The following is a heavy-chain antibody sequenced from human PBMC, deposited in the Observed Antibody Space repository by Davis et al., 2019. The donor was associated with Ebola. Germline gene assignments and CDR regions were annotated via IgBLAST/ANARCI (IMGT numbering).Heavy chain of an antibody. CDR3: ANAITAAGKGYYYYGMDV. V-gene: IGHV3-23*01. CDR1: GFTFSSYG. J-gene: IGHJ6*02. CDR2: ISGGGTNT. D-gene: IGHD6-13*01. Sequence: GESLKISCAASGFTFSSYGMHWVRQAPGKGLEWVAAISGGGTNTYYADSVKGRFTISRDNSKNTLYLQMNSLRADDTAVYYCANAITAAGKGYYYYGMDVWGQGTTVTVSS.